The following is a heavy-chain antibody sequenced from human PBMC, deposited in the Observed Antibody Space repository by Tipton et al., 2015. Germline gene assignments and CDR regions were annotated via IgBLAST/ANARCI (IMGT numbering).Heavy chain of an antibody. CDR2: IFSGDNT. D-gene: IGHD3-22*01. Sequence: SLRLSCAASGFSVSSNYMSWVRQAPGRGLEWVSLIFSGDNTYADSVKGRFTISRDNSKNTLYLQMNSLRAEDTAVYYCSTGDYEDSSGYEYFDYWGQGTLVTVSS. V-gene: IGHV3-53*01. CDR3: STGDYEDSSGYEYFDY. CDR1: GFSVSSNY. J-gene: IGHJ4*02.